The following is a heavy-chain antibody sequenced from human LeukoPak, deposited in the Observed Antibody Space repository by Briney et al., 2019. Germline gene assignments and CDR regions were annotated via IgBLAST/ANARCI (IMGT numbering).Heavy chain of an antibody. V-gene: IGHV4-38-2*02. CDR3: ARGRYSRW. J-gene: IGHJ4*02. CDR1: GYFISSGYY. Sequence: PSETLSLTCTVSGYFISSGYYWGWIRQPPGKGLQWIGSIHHSGSTYYNPSLKSRVTISVDTSKNQFSLKLSSVTAADTAVYYCARGRYSRWWGQGTLVTVSS. D-gene: IGHD6-13*01. CDR2: IHHSGST.